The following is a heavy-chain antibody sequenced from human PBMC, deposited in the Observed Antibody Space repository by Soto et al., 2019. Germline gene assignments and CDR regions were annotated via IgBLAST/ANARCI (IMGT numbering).Heavy chain of an antibody. Sequence: QVQLVESGGGVVQPGRSLRLSCAASGFPFTNYAMHWVRQAPGKGLQWVALISYDGSNRYYADSVKGRFTISRDNSKNTLYLQMNSLRGEDTALYYCARVRDFLRDTDMAASFDYWGQGTLVTVSS. CDR3: ARVRDFLRDTDMAASFDY. CDR1: GFPFTNYA. CDR2: ISYDGSNR. V-gene: IGHV3-30-3*01. J-gene: IGHJ4*02. D-gene: IGHD5-18*01.